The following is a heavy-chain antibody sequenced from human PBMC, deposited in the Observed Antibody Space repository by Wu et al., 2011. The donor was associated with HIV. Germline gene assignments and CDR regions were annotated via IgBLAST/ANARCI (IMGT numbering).Heavy chain of an antibody. CDR3: ATVAGAAAGEAFDV. CDR1: GYTFIDYY. D-gene: IGHD6-13*01. Sequence: QMQLVQSGAEVQKPGASVKVSCKAFGYTFIDYYVYWARQAPGQGLEYVAWINPDNGYTKYAQKFQGWVTLTRDSSINTAYLQLARVTSDDTAVYYCATVAGAAAGEAFDVWGQGTMVTVSS. CDR2: INPDNGYT. V-gene: IGHV1-2*04. J-gene: IGHJ3*01.